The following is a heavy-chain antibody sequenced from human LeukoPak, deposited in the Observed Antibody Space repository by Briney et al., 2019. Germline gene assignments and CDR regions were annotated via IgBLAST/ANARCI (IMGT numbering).Heavy chain of an antibody. V-gene: IGHV3-33*01. D-gene: IGHD3-22*01. CDR3: ARAPVYYYDSSGPDY. J-gene: IGHJ4*02. CDR2: IWYDGSNK. CDR1: GFTFSSYG. Sequence: GRSLRLSCAASGFTFSSYGMHWVRQAPGKGLEWVAAIWYDGSNKYYADSVKGRFTISRDNSKNTLYLQMNSLRAEDTAVYYCARAPVYYYDSSGPDYWGQGTLVPVSS.